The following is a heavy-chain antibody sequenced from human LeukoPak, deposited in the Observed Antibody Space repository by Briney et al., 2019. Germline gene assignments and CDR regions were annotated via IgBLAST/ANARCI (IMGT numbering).Heavy chain of an antibody. CDR2: IYTSGST. CDR1: GGSISSYY. V-gene: IGHV4-4*07. J-gene: IGHJ5*02. CDR3: ARGGGSSIAAAEGWFDP. D-gene: IGHD6-13*01. Sequence: SETLSLTCTVSGGSISSYYWSWLRQPAGQGLEWIGRIYTSGSTNYNPSLKSRVTISVDKSKNQFSLKLSSVTAADTAVYYCARGGGSSIAAAEGWFDPWGQGTLVTVSS.